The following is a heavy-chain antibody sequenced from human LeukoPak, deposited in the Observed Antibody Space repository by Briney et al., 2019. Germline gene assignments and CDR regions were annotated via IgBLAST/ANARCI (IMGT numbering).Heavy chain of an antibody. CDR2: IYRSGST. CDR1: GGSISSSSYY. D-gene: IGHD2-2*01. V-gene: IGHV4-39*07. J-gene: IGHJ5*02. CDR3: ASVVVPAAIQGWFDP. Sequence: PSETLSLTCTVSGGSISSSSYYWGWIRQPPGKGLEWIGSIYRSGSTYYNPSLKSRVTISVDTSKNQFSLKLSSVTAADTAVYYCASVVVPAAIQGWFDPWGQGTLVTVSS.